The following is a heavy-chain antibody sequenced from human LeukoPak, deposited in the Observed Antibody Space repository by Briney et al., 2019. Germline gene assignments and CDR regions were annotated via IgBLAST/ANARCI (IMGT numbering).Heavy chain of an antibody. CDR2: IYYSGST. D-gene: IGHD3-10*01. Sequence: KPSETLSLTCTVSGGSISSYYWSWIRQPPGKGLEWIGYIYYSGSTNYNPSLKSRVTISVDTSKNQFSLKLSSVTAADTAVYYCARVRRGALWFGDPRSQYYYYGMDVWGQGTTVTVSS. CDR3: ARVRRGALWFGDPRSQYYYYGMDV. V-gene: IGHV4-59*01. J-gene: IGHJ6*02. CDR1: GGSISSYY.